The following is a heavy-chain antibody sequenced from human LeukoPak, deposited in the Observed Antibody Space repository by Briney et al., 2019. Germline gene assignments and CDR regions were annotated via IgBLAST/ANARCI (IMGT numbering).Heavy chain of an antibody. CDR3: APQPESYGDSASYFHH. Sequence: PGGSLRLSCAASGFTFSTYGMSWVRQAPGKGLEWVSAISGSGDQTYYADSVRGRFTFSRDNSNNRLHLQMHSLRADDTAVYYCAPQPESYGDSASYFHHWGQGTLVTVSS. V-gene: IGHV3-23*01. J-gene: IGHJ1*01. D-gene: IGHD4-17*01. CDR1: GFTFSTYG. CDR2: ISGSGDQT.